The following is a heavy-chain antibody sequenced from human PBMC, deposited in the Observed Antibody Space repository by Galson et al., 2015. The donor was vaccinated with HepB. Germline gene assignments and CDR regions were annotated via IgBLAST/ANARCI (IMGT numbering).Heavy chain of an antibody. CDR3: ARGHRYCTSTSCYIDYYYYYMDV. J-gene: IGHJ6*03. D-gene: IGHD2-2*02. V-gene: IGHV3-33*01. CDR2: IWYDGSNK. CDR1: GFTFSNYG. Sequence: SLRLSCAASGFTFSNYGMHWVRQAPGKGLEWVAVIWYDGSNKYYGDSVRGRFTISRDNSKNTLYLQMNSLRTEDTAVYYCARGHRYCTSTSCYIDYYYYYMDVWGKGTTVTVSS.